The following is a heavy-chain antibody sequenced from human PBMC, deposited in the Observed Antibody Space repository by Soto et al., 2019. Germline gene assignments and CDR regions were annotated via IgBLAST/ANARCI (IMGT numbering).Heavy chain of an antibody. CDR1: GFNFKKFA. CDR2: ISCCGGSA. J-gene: IGHJ4*02. Sequence: EVQLLESGGGVVQPGGSLRLSCVASGFNFKKFAMAWVRQAAGEGLEWVSGISCCGGSASYADSVKGRFSIARDDSMNTVSLQLNSLRVEDTAQYYCAKADGQQWLIPHLDNWGQGTLVNVS. CDR3: AKADGQQWLIPHLDN. D-gene: IGHD6-19*01. V-gene: IGHV3-23*01.